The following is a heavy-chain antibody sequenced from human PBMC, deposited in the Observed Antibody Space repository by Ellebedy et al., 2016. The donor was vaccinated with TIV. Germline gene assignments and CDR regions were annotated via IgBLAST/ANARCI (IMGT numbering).Heavy chain of an antibody. J-gene: IGHJ3*02. CDR3: AVGVYYDSSGSNAFDI. CDR1: GYTFTSYG. D-gene: IGHD3-22*01. Sequence: AASVKVSCKASGYTFTSYGISWVRQAPGQGLEWMGWISAYNGNTNYAQKLQGRVNMTTATSTSTAYMELRSLRSDDTAVYYCAVGVYYDSSGSNAFDIWGQGTMVTVSS. CDR2: ISAYNGNT. V-gene: IGHV1-18*01.